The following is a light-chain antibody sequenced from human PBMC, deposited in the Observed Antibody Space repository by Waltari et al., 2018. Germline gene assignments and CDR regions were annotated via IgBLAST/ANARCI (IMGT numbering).Light chain of an antibody. Sequence: DVVMTQSPLSLPVTLGQPASISCFSSQSLVHSDGNAYLNWFHQRPGQSPRRLIYQVSTQDYGVPDRFSGSGSGTDFKLKGSRVEAEDVGVYYCMQGPHWPRTFGQGTKVEIK. CDR1: QSLVHSDGNAY. J-gene: IGKJ1*01. V-gene: IGKV2-30*02. CDR2: QVS. CDR3: MQGPHWPRT.